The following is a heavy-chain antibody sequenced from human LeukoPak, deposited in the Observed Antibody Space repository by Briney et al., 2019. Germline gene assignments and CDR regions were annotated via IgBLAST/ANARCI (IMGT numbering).Heavy chain of an antibody. CDR1: GFTVSSNY. D-gene: IGHD3-3*01. CDR3: AANYDFWSGYPPD. Sequence: GSLRLSCAASGFTVSSNYMSWVRQAPGKGLEWVSVIYSGGSTYYADSVKGRFTISRDNSKNTLYLQMNSVRAEDTAVYYCAANYDFWSGYPPDWGQGTLVTVSS. CDR2: IYSGGST. V-gene: IGHV3-53*05. J-gene: IGHJ4*02.